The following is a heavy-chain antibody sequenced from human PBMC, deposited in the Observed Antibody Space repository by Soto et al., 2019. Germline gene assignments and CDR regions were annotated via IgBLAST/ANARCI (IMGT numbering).Heavy chain of an antibody. CDR1: GGSISSYY. CDR3: AYDSSGYYSHPHIHFDY. J-gene: IGHJ4*02. D-gene: IGHD3-22*01. V-gene: IGHV4-4*07. Sequence: PSETLSLTCTVSGGSISSYYWSWIRQPAGKGLEWIGRIYTSGSTNYNPSLKSRVTMSVDTSKNQFSLKLRSEDTAVYYCAYDSSGYYSHPHIHFDYWGQGTLVTVSS. CDR2: IYTSGST.